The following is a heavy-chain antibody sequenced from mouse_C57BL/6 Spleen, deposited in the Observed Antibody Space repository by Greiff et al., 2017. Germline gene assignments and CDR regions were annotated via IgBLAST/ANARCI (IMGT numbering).Heavy chain of an antibody. J-gene: IGHJ2*01. CDR1: GFTFSDYG. CDR2: ISSGSSTN. D-gene: IGHD3-2*01. CDR3: ARDRGYFDY. V-gene: IGHV5-17*01. Sequence: EVKLVESGGGLVKPGGSLKLSCAASGFTFSDYGMHWVRQAPEKGLEWVAYISSGSSTNYYADTVKGRFTISRDNAKNPLYLQMPSLRSEDTAMYYCARDRGYFDYGGQGTTLTGSS.